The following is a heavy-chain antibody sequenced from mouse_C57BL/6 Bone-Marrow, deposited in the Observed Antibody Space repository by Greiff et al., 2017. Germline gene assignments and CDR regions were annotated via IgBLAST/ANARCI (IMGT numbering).Heavy chain of an antibody. J-gene: IGHJ1*03. Sequence: QVQLQQSGPELVKPGASVKISCKASGYAFSSSWMNWVKQRPGKGLEWIGRIYPGDGDTNYNGKFKGKATLTADKSSSTAYMQLSSLTSEDSAVYFCARRCGCDWYFDVWGTGTTVTVSA. V-gene: IGHV1-82*01. CDR2: IYPGDGDT. CDR1: GYAFSSSW. D-gene: IGHD3-3*01. CDR3: ARRCGCDWYFDV.